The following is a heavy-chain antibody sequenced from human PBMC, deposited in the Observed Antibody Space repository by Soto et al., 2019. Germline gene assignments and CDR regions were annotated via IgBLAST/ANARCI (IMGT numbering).Heavy chain of an antibody. J-gene: IGHJ5*02. D-gene: IGHD2-21*01. Sequence: QVQLQESGPGLVKPSQTLSLTCTVSGGSISSGGYYWSWIRQHPGKGLEWIGYIYYSGSTYYNPSLKSRVTISVDTSKNQFSRKLSSVTAADTAVYYCARGIFSVVFVSWFDPWGQGTLVTVSS. CDR2: IYYSGST. V-gene: IGHV4-31*03. CDR3: ARGIFSVVFVSWFDP. CDR1: GGSISSGGYY.